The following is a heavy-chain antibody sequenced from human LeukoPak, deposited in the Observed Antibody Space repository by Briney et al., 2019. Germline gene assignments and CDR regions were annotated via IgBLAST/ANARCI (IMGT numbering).Heavy chain of an antibody. Sequence: GGSLRLSCAASGFTFSSSAMSWVRQVPGKGLEWVSGISASGGSTYYADSVRGRFTISRDNSKNTLYVQMNSLRDEDTAVYYCAKSHYFNSGSFYTWGRGTLVTVSS. J-gene: IGHJ5*02. CDR1: GFTFSSSA. D-gene: IGHD3-10*01. CDR3: AKSHYFNSGSFYT. CDR2: ISASGGST. V-gene: IGHV3-23*01.